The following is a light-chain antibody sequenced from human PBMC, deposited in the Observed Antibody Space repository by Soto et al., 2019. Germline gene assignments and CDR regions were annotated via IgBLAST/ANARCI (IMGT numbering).Light chain of an antibody. J-gene: IGLJ1*01. CDR3: CSYAGDKTYV. CDR1: GSDVRTYNL. Sequence: QSALTQPASVSGSPGQSITISCTVTGSDVRTYNLVPWYQQHPGKVPKLIIYEASKRPSGVSNRFSGSQPGNTASLTVSGLQAEDEADYYCCSYAGDKTYVFGSGTKLTVL. CDR2: EAS. V-gene: IGLV2-23*01.